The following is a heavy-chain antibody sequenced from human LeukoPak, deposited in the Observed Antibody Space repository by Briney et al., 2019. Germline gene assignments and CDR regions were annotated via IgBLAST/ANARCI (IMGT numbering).Heavy chain of an antibody. Sequence: GGSLRLSCTASGFTFNSDWMGWVRQAPGKGLEWLANINQGGSEKYYVDSVKGRFTISRDNAKNSLYLQMNSLRAEDTAVYYCARDMVPAGIAFDYWGQGALVTVSS. J-gene: IGHJ4*02. CDR3: ARDMVPAGIAFDY. V-gene: IGHV3-7*03. CDR1: GFTFNSDW. CDR2: INQGGSEK. D-gene: IGHD2-2*01.